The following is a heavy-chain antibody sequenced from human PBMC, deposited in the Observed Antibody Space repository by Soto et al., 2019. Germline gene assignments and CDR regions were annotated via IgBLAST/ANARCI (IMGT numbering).Heavy chain of an antibody. CDR3: ARAGINWLDP. CDR1: GYVFTSFH. J-gene: IGHJ5*02. D-gene: IGHD2-21*01. Sequence: ASVKVSCKASGYVFTSFHVHWVRQAPGQGLEWMGIINPSGGRTEYAQKFQGRVTMTSDTSTSTVYMELRTLTSEDTAVYYCARAGINWLDPWGQGTQVTVSS. V-gene: IGHV1-46*01. CDR2: INPSGGRT.